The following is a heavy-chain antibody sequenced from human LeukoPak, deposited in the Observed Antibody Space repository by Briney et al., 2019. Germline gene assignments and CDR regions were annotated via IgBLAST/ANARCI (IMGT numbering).Heavy chain of an antibody. CDR3: AREWELRSRVMDV. D-gene: IGHD1-26*01. CDR1: GGSISSYH. V-gene: IGHV4-4*07. J-gene: IGHJ6*02. CDR2: VHSSERT. Sequence: SETLSLTCTVSGGSISSYHWSWIRQPAGKGLELIGRVHSSERTNYNPSFKSRSTMSVDTSKNQFSLNLTSVTAADTAVYYCAREWELRSRVMDVWGQGTTVTVSS.